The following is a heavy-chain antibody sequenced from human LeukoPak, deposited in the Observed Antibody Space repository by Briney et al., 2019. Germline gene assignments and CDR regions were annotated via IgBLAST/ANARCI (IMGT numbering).Heavy chain of an antibody. D-gene: IGHD6-13*01. CDR2: IFPSGGEI. V-gene: IGHV3-23*01. CDR3: ARRGEDSSSWYLDY. Sequence: GGSLRLSCAASGFTFSTFAMIWVRQPPGKGLEWVSSIFPSGGEIHYADSVRGRFTISRDNSKNTLYLQMNSLRAEDTAVYYCARRGEDSSSWYLDYWGQGTLVTVSS. J-gene: IGHJ4*02. CDR1: GFTFSTFA.